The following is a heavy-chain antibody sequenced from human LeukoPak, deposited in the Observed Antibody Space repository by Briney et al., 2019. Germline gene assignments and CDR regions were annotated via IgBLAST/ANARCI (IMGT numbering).Heavy chain of an antibody. CDR3: ARARYYDSSGYYYRPIASLIDY. CDR2: INHSGST. V-gene: IGHV4-34*01. CDR1: GGSFSGYY. Sequence: PSETLSLTCAVYGGSFSGYYWSWIRQPPGKGLEWIGEINHSGSTNYNPSLKSRVAISVDTSKNQFSLKLSSVTAADTAVYYCARARYYDSSGYYYRPIASLIDYWGQGTLVTVSS. J-gene: IGHJ4*02. D-gene: IGHD3-22*01.